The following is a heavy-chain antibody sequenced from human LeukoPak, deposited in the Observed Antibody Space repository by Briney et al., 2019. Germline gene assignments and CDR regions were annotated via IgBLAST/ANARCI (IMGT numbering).Heavy chain of an antibody. CDR1: GGSVSSGSYY. CDR3: AKVGYSSMVRGASLQY. D-gene: IGHD3-10*01. J-gene: IGHJ4*02. CDR2: ISGSGGST. Sequence: PSETLSLTCTVSGGSVSSGSYYWSWVRQAPGKGLEWVSAISGSGGSTYYADSVKGRFTISRDNSKNTLYLQMNSLRAEDTAVYYCAKVGYSSMVRGASLQYWGQGTLVTVSS. V-gene: IGHV3-23*01.